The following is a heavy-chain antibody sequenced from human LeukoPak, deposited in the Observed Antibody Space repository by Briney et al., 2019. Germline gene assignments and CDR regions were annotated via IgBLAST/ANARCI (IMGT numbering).Heavy chain of an antibody. D-gene: IGHD2-2*01. CDR2: IYYSGST. J-gene: IGHJ4*02. Sequence: PSETLSLTCAVSGYFISSGYYWGWIRQPPGKGLEWIGYIYYSGSTYYNPSLKSRVTISVDTSKNQFSLKLSSVTAADTAAYYCARGAWGEDIVVVPAAIWEPLFDYWGQGTLVTVSS. V-gene: IGHV4-38-2*01. CDR1: GYFISSGYY. CDR3: ARGAWGEDIVVVPAAIWEPLFDY.